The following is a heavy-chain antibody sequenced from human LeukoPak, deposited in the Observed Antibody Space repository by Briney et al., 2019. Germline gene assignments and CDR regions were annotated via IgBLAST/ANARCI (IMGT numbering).Heavy chain of an antibody. CDR2: INQDGSDK. CDR1: GLSLSNYW. D-gene: IGHD3-10*01. V-gene: IGHV3-7*01. Sequence: GGSLRLSCAASGLSLSNYWMSWVRQAPGKGLEWVANINQDGSDKYYVDSVTGRFTISKDNAKNSVYLQMNSLRPEDTAIYYCAWYGVTHGLDVWGQGTTVTVSS. CDR3: AWYGVTHGLDV. J-gene: IGHJ6*02.